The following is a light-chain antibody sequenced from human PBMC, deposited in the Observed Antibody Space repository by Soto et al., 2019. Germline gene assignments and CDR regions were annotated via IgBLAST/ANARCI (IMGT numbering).Light chain of an antibody. J-gene: IGLJ1*01. Sequence: QSALTQPPSASGSPGQSVTISCTGTSSDVGGYKYVSWYQQHPGKAPKLMIYEVSKRPSGVPDRFSGSKSGNTASLTISGLQADDEADYYCCSYAGSYSYVFGTGTKVTVL. CDR2: EVS. CDR1: SSDVGGYKY. CDR3: CSYAGSYSYV. V-gene: IGLV2-8*01.